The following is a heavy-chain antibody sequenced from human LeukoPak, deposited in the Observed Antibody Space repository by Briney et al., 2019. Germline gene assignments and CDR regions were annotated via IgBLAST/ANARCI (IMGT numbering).Heavy chain of an antibody. J-gene: IGHJ4*02. D-gene: IGHD3-16*01. CDR1: GDSINNYY. V-gene: IGHV4-38-2*02. CDR2: IYHSGST. Sequence: SETLSLTCTVSGDSINNYYWGWIRQPPGKGLEWIGSIYHSGSTYYNPSLKSRVTISVDTSKNQFSLKLSSVTAADTAVYYCARGSSGYDYVWGSPATIVWGQGTLVTVSS. CDR3: ARGSSGYDYVWGSPATIV.